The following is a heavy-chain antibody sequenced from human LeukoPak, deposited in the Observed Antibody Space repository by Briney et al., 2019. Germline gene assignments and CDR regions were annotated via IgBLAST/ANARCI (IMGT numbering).Heavy chain of an antibody. V-gene: IGHV4-59*08. CDR2: SYYSGST. CDR1: GVSISTYY. Sequence: SETLSLTCTVSGVSISTYYWSWIRQPPGKGLEWIGYSYYSGSTNYNPSLKSRVTISLDTSKNQFSLNLSSVTAADTAVYYCARHGGEIQLWFFDYWGQGTLVTVSS. CDR3: ARHGGEIQLWFFDY. J-gene: IGHJ4*02. D-gene: IGHD5-18*01.